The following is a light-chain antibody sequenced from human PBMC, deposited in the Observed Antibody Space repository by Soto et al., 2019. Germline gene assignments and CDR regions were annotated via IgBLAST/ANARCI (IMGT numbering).Light chain of an antibody. J-gene: IGKJ5*01. Sequence: AIQLTRSPSSLSASVGDRVTITCRASQGISSYLGWYQQKPGKAHNLLIYDASSLESGVPSRFSGSGAGTEFSLTISRLQPDDLATYYCQQYHSYPMYTLGQGTRLEI. V-gene: IGKV1-13*02. CDR2: DAS. CDR1: QGISSY. CDR3: QQYHSYPMYT.